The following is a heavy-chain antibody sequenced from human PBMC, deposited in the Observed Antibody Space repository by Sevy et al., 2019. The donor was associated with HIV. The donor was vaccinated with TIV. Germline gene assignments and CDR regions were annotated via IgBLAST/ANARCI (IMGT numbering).Heavy chain of an antibody. CDR2: ISGSGGST. CDR3: AKGGKGIVVVVAAYEY. Sequence: GGSLRLSCAASGFTFSSYAMSWVRQAPGKRLEWVSAISGSGGSTYYADSVKGRFTISRDNSKNTLYLQMNSLRAEDTAVYYCAKGGKGIVVVVAAYEYWGQGTLVTVSS. CDR1: GFTFSSYA. D-gene: IGHD2-15*01. J-gene: IGHJ4*02. V-gene: IGHV3-23*01.